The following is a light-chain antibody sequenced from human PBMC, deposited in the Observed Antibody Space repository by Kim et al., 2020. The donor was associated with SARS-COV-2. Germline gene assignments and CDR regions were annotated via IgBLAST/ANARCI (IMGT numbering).Light chain of an antibody. Sequence: EMVMTQSPATLSLSPGERATLSCRASQSVSNNLSWYQQKPRQAPRLLIYGASTRAAGIPARCSGSGSGTEFTLTISSLQYEDFAVYYCQQYNNWPYTFGQGTKLK. CDR3: QQYNNWPYT. CDR1: QSVSNN. J-gene: IGKJ2*01. V-gene: IGKV3-15*01. CDR2: GAS.